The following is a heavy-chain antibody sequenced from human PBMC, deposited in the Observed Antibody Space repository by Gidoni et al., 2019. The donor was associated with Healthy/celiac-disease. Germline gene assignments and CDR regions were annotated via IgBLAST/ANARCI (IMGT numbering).Heavy chain of an antibody. CDR2: ISAYNGNT. CDR1: GYTFTSYG. CDR3: ARVGVSCSSTSCPLYYYYYMDV. V-gene: IGHV1-18*01. J-gene: IGHJ6*03. D-gene: IGHD2-2*01. Sequence: QVQLVQSGAEVKKPGGSVKVSCKASGYTFTSYGISWVRQAPGQGLEWMGWISAYNGNTNYAQKLQGRVTMTTDTSTSTAYMELRSLRSDDTAVYYCARVGVSCSSTSCPLYYYYYMDVWGKGTTVTVSS.